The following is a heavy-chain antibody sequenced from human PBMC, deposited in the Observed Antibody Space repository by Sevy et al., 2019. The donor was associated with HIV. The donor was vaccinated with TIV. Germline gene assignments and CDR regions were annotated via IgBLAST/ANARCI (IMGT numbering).Heavy chain of an antibody. CDR1: GGSISSGGYY. CDR3: PRTIRGHSYGLDY. J-gene: IGHJ4*02. D-gene: IGHD5-18*01. CDR2: IYYSGST. Sequence: SETLSLTCTVSGGSISSGGYYWSWIRQHPGKGLEWIGYIYYSGSTYYNPSLKSRVTISVDTSKNQFSLKLSSVTAADTAVYYCPRTIRGHSYGLDYRGQGTLVTVSS. V-gene: IGHV4-31*03.